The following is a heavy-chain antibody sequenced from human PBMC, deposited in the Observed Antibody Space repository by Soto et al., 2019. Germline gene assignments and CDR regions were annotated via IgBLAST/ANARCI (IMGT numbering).Heavy chain of an antibody. V-gene: IGHV1-3*01. D-gene: IGHD6-19*01. Sequence: GASVQVSCKASGYTFTSYAMHWVRQAPGQRLERMGWINAGNGNTKYSQKFQGRVTITRDTSASTAYMELSSLRSEDTAVYYCARALSPAQWLVPFDIWGQGTMVTVSS. CDR2: INAGNGNT. CDR1: GYTFTSYA. CDR3: ARALSPAQWLVPFDI. J-gene: IGHJ3*02.